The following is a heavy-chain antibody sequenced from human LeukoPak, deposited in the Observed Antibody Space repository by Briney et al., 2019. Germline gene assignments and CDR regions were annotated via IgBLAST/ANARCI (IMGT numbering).Heavy chain of an antibody. CDR3: ARGVQITMVRGVRGAFDI. CDR1: GGSISSYY. V-gene: IGHV4-59*12. Sequence: SETLSLTCTVSGGSISSYYWSWIRQPPGKGLEWIGYIYYTGSTNYNPSLKSRVTISVDTSKNQFSLKLSSVTAADTAVYYCARGVQITMVRGVRGAFDIWGQGTMVTVSS. D-gene: IGHD3-10*01. J-gene: IGHJ3*02. CDR2: IYYTGST.